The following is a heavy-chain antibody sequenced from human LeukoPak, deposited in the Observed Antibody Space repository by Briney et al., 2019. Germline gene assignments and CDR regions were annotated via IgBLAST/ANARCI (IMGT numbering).Heavy chain of an antibody. Sequence: GGSLRLSCAASGFTFSGSAMHWVRQASGKGLEWVGRIRSKANSCATAYAASVKGRFTISRDDSKNTAYLQMNSLKTEDTAVYYCTRLSGYSYGFNWFDPWGQGTLVTVSS. CDR3: TRLSGYSYGFNWFDP. J-gene: IGHJ5*02. CDR1: GFTFSGSA. CDR2: IRSKANSCAT. V-gene: IGHV3-73*01. D-gene: IGHD5-18*01.